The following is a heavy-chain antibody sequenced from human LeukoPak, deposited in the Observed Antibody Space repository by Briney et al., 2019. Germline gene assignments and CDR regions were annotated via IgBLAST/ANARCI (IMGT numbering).Heavy chain of an antibody. Sequence: ASVKVSCKASGYTFTGYYMHWVRQAPGQGLEWMGWINPNSGGTNYAQKFQGRVTMTRDTSISTAYMELSRLRSDDTAVYYCAVTYYDILTGYSQFDYWGQGTLVTVSS. CDR2: INPNSGGT. J-gene: IGHJ4*02. CDR1: GYTFTGYY. CDR3: AVTYYDILTGYSQFDY. V-gene: IGHV1-2*02. D-gene: IGHD3-9*01.